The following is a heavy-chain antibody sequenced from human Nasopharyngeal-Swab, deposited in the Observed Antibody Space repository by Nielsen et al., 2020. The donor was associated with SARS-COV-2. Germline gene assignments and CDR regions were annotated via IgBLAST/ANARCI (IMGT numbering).Heavy chain of an antibody. CDR2: ISYDGINK. J-gene: IGHJ6*02. CDR3: AKEGPGMFGVVGLDL. CDR1: GFIFSNYG. V-gene: IGHV3-30*18. Sequence: GESLKISCTASGFIFSNYGMHWVRQASGKGLEWVAVISYDGINKYNADSVKGRFTISRDNSKDTLYLQMNSLRPEDTAVYTCAKEGPGMFGVVGLDLWGQGTTFTFSS. D-gene: IGHD3-3*01.